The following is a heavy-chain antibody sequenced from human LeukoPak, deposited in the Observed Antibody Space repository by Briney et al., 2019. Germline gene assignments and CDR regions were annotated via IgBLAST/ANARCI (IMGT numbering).Heavy chain of an antibody. CDR1: GYTFTSYY. D-gene: IGHD3-10*01. CDR2: INPNSGGT. Sequence: ASVKVSCKASGYTFTSYYMHWVRQAPGQGLEWMGWINPNSGGTNYAQKFQGRVTMTRDTSISTAYMELSRLRSDDTAVYYCARDQRRSYYYGSGSYPPENDYWGQGTLVTVSS. J-gene: IGHJ4*02. V-gene: IGHV1-2*02. CDR3: ARDQRRSYYYGSGSYPPENDY.